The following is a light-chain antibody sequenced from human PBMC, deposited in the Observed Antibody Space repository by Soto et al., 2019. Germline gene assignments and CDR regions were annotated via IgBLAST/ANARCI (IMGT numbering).Light chain of an antibody. J-gene: IGKJ4*01. V-gene: IGKV1-39*01. CDR3: QQSSSTPLT. Sequence: DIQMTQSPSSLSASVGDRVTITCRASQSISSYLNWYQQKPGKAPKLLIYAASSLQSGVPSRLSGSRSGTDFTLTISSLKTEDFATYYCQQSSSTPLTFGGGTNVEIK. CDR1: QSISSY. CDR2: AAS.